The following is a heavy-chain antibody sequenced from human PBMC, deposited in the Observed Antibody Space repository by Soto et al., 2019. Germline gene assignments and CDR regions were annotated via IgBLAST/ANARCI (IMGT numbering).Heavy chain of an antibody. V-gene: IGHV5-51*01. Sequence: PGESLKISCKGSGYSFTSYWIGWVRQMPGKGLEWMGIIYPGDSDTRYSPSFQGQVTFSADKSINTAYLQWSSLKASDTAMYYCARHRYYDSSGPLGRFDPWGQGTLVTVSS. D-gene: IGHD3-22*01. J-gene: IGHJ5*02. CDR3: ARHRYYDSSGPLGRFDP. CDR2: IYPGDSDT. CDR1: GYSFTSYW.